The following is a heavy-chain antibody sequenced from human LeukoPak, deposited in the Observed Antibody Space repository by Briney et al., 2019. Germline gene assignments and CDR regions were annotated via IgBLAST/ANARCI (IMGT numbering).Heavy chain of an antibody. V-gene: IGHV4-39*01. Sequence: PSEXLSLTCTVSGGSISSSSYYWGWGRQPPGKGMEWIGSIYYSGSTYEKPSLKRRVTISVDTSKNQFSLKLSSVTAADTAVYYCARHGVQLTSIDYWGQGTLVTVSS. CDR1: GGSISSSSYY. CDR3: ARHGVQLTSIDY. D-gene: IGHD1-1*01. J-gene: IGHJ4*02. CDR2: IYYSGST.